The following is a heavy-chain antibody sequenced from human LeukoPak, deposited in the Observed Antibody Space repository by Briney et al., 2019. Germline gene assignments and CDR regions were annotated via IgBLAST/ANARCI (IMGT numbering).Heavy chain of an antibody. J-gene: IGHJ6*03. Sequence: SETLSLTCTVSGGSISSYYWSWIRQPPGKGLEWIGYIYYSGSTNYNPSLKSRVTISVDTSKNQFSLKLSSVTAADTAVYYCARRRTYYDILTGFYYYYDMDVWGKGTTVTISS. D-gene: IGHD3-9*01. CDR2: IYYSGST. CDR1: GGSISSYY. CDR3: ARRRTYYDILTGFYYYYDMDV. V-gene: IGHV4-59*12.